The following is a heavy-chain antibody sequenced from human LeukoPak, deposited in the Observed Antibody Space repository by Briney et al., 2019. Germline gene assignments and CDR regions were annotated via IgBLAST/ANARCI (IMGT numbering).Heavy chain of an antibody. Sequence: ETLSLTCTVSGGSISSYYWSWIRQPAGKGLEWIGRIYTSGNTNYNPSLRSRVTMSVDMSKNQFSLKLSSVTAADTAVYYCARASDYGDFHDAFDIWGQGTMVTVSS. V-gene: IGHV4-4*07. CDR2: IYTSGNT. CDR1: GGSISSYY. CDR3: ARASDYGDFHDAFDI. J-gene: IGHJ3*02. D-gene: IGHD4-17*01.